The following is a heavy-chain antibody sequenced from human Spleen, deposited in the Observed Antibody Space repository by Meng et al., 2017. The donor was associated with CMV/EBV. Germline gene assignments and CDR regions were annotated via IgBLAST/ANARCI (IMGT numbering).Heavy chain of an antibody. CDR3: ARGGKVGAKSPLDY. J-gene: IGHJ4*02. CDR1: GFTFSNAW. D-gene: IGHD1-26*01. CDR2: IKSKTDGGTT. V-gene: IGHV3-15*01. Sequence: GGSLRLSCAASGFTFSNAWMSWVRQAPGKGLEWVGRIKSKTDGGTTDYAAPVKGRFTISRDNSKNTLYLQMNSLRTEDTAVYYCARGGKVGAKSPLDYWGQGTLVTVSS.